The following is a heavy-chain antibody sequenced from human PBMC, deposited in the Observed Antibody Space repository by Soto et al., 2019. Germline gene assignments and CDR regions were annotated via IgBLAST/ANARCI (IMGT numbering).Heavy chain of an antibody. CDR1: GYTFTSYG. J-gene: IGHJ5*02. V-gene: IGHV1-18*01. CDR3: ARDADILTGYYTSGWFDP. D-gene: IGHD3-9*01. Sequence: ASVKVSCNASGYTFTSYGISWVRQAPGQGPEWMGWISAYSGNTNYAQKLQGRVTMTADTSTSTAYMELRSLRSDDTAVYYCARDADILTGYYTSGWFDPWGQGTLVTVSS. CDR2: ISAYSGNT.